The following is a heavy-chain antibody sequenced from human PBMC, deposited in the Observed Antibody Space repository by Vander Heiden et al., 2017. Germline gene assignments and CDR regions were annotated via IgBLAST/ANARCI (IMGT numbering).Heavy chain of an antibody. CDR1: GGSLSAYS. V-gene: IGHV4-34*01. D-gene: IGHD6-25*01. CDR3: ARVSRRGESLAY. J-gene: IGHJ4*02. Sequence: QVQLQQWGAGRLKPSETLSLPCAVYGGSLSAYSWSWIRQTPGKGLEWIGEINHSGSTNYNPSLKSRFAIPVDTSKSQFSLKLSAVTATDTAVYYCARVSRRGESLAYWGQGSLVTVSS. CDR2: INHSGST.